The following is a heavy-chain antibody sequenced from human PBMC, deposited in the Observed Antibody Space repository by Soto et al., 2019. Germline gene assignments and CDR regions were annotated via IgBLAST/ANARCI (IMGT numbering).Heavy chain of an antibody. Sequence: SLTCTVSGGSISSYYWSWIRQPPGKGLEWIGYIYYSGSTNYNPSLKSRVTISVDTSKNQFSLKLSSVTAADTAVYYCARDPHPGRYCSGGSCYSFYYGMDVWGQGTTVTVSS. CDR1: GGSISSYY. V-gene: IGHV4-59*01. J-gene: IGHJ6*02. D-gene: IGHD2-15*01. CDR3: ARDPHPGRYCSGGSCYSFYYGMDV. CDR2: IYYSGST.